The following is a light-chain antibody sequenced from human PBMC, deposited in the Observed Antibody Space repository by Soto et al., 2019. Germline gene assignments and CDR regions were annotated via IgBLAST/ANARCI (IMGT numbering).Light chain of an antibody. J-gene: IGKJ2*01. CDR1: QSVSSSH. CDR2: GAS. CDR3: QQYGSSFPST. Sequence: EIVLTQSPGTLSLSSGERATLSCRASQSVSSSHLAWYQQKPGQAPRLLIYGASSRATGIPDRFSGSGSGTDFTLTISRLEPEDFAVYYCQQYGSSFPSTFGKGTKLEIK. V-gene: IGKV3-20*01.